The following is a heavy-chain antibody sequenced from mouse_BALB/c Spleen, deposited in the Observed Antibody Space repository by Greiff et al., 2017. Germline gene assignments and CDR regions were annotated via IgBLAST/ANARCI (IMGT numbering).Heavy chain of an antibody. CDR3: ARFITGLAY. CDR2: INPSTGYT. Sequence: VQLQESGAELAKPGASVKMSCKASGYTFTSYWMHWVKQRPGQGLEWIGYINPSTGYTEYNQKFKDKATLTADKSSSTAYMQLSSLTSEDSAVYYCARFITGLAYWGQGTLVTVSA. V-gene: IGHV1-7*01. CDR1: GYTFTSYW. D-gene: IGHD1-2*01. J-gene: IGHJ3*01.